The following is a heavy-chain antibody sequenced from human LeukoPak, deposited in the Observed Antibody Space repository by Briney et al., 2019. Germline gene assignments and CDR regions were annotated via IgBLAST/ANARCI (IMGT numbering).Heavy chain of an antibody. Sequence: PSETLSLTCTVSGGSISSSSYYWGWIRQPPGKGLEWIGSIYYSGSTYYNLSLKSRVTISVDTSKNQFSLKLSSVTAADTAVYYCARQAYSGSPFDIWGQGTMVTVSS. V-gene: IGHV4-39*01. CDR1: GGSISSSSYY. J-gene: IGHJ3*02. D-gene: IGHD1-26*01. CDR3: ARQAYSGSPFDI. CDR2: IYYSGST.